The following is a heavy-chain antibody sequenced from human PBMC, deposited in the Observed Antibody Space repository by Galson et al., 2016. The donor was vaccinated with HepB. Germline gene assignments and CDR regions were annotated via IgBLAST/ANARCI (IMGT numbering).Heavy chain of an antibody. Sequence: SVKVSCKASGYTFTTYGISWVRQAPGQGLEWMGWISANSGDTNYAQKIQDRVTMTRDTSTSTVYMELRSLTSDDTAMVYCARDVQHRHDYWGQGTLLTVSS. D-gene: IGHD3-10*02. J-gene: IGHJ4*02. CDR1: GYTFTTYG. V-gene: IGHV1-18*01. CDR2: ISANSGDT. CDR3: ARDVQHRHDY.